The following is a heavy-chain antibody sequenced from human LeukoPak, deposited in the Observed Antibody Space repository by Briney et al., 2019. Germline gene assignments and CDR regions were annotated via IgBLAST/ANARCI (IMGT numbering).Heavy chain of an antibody. Sequence: GGSLRLSCAASGFTFSSYPMHWVSQAPGKGLEYVSGISSNGDSTYYANSVKGRFTISRDNSKNTLYLQMGSLRAEDMAVYYCAREYYYEELDYWGQGTLVTVSS. V-gene: IGHV3-64*01. CDR1: GFTFSSYP. CDR2: ISSNGDST. D-gene: IGHD3-22*01. J-gene: IGHJ4*02. CDR3: AREYYYEELDY.